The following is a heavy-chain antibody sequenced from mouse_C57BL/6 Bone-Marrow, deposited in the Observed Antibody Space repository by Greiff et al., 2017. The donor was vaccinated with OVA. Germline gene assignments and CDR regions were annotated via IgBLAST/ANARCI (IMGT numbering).Heavy chain of an antibody. CDR3: ARGKLGRGYFDV. CDR2: IYPGSGST. V-gene: IGHV1-55*01. D-gene: IGHD4-1*01. J-gene: IGHJ1*03. CDR1: GYTFTSYW. Sequence: QVQLKQSGAELVKPGASVKMSCKASGYTFTSYWITWVKQRPGQGLEWIGDIYPGSGSTNYNEKFKSKATLTVDTSSSTAYMQLSSLTSEDSAVYYCARGKLGRGYFDVWGTGTTVTVSS.